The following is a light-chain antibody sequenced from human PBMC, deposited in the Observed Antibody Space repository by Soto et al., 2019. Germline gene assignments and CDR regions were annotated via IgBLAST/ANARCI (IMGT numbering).Light chain of an antibody. CDR1: QNISSY. Sequence: IVLTQSPATLSLSPGERAILSCRASQNISSYLIWYQQKPGQAPRLLIYDVSNRATGIPARFSGSGSGTDFTLTISSLEPEDFATYYCQQAASFPITFGQGTRLEIK. V-gene: IGKV3-11*01. J-gene: IGKJ5*01. CDR3: QQAASFPIT. CDR2: DVS.